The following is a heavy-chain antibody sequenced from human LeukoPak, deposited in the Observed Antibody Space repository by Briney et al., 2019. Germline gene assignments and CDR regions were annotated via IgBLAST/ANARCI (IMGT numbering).Heavy chain of an antibody. CDR2: ISYIGTT. CDR1: GDSFSSHY. V-gene: IGHV4-59*11. J-gene: IGHJ3*02. CDR3: ARDLVTVTKGFDI. Sequence: RPSETLSLTCAVSGDSFSSHYWTWIRQPPGRGLEWIGYISYIGTTNYNPSLKSGVTISIDTSKNQFSLKLSSVTTADTAMYYFARDLVTVTKGFDIWGVRTMVSVS. D-gene: IGHD4-17*01.